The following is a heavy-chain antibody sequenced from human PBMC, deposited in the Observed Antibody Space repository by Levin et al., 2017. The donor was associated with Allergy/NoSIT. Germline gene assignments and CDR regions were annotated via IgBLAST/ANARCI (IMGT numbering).Heavy chain of an antibody. CDR3: VKDGIPTSRPYGGQGFAV. D-gene: IGHD3-16*01. J-gene: IGHJ5*02. Sequence: GGSLRLSCEDSGFNFRGYWMSWIRQAPGKGLEWVATINQDGSEKYYVDPVRGRFTISRDNGESSLFLQMNRLRAEDTALFYCVKDGIPTSRPYGGQGFAVWGQGTLVSVSS. V-gene: IGHV3-7*03. CDR1: GFNFRGYW. CDR2: INQDGSEK.